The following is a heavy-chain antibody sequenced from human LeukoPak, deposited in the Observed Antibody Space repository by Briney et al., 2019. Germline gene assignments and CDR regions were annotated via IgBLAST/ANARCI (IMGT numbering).Heavy chain of an antibody. CDR3: ARELREGNWFDP. V-gene: IGHV1-2*02. Sequence: ASVKVSCKASGYTFTGYYMHWVRQAPGQGLEWMGWINPNSGGTNYAQKFQGRVIMTRDTSISTAYMELSRLRSDDMAVYYCARELREGNWFDPWGQGTLVTVSS. CDR2: INPNSGGT. D-gene: IGHD3-3*01. CDR1: GYTFTGYY. J-gene: IGHJ5*02.